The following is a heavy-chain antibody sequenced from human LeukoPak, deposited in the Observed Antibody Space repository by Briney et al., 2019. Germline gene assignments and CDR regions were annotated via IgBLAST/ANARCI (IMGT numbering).Heavy chain of an antibody. D-gene: IGHD3-10*01. CDR2: IYSDGSTT. CDR1: GFTISSYW. J-gene: IGHJ4*02. CDR3: ARVADGSGSPFDY. Sequence: GGSLRLSCAASGFTISSYWMHWVRQAPGKGLEWVSLIYSDGSTTRYVDSVKGRFTISRDNAKNTLYLQMNSLRAEDTAVYYCARVADGSGSPFDYWGQGTLVTVSS. V-gene: IGHV3-74*01.